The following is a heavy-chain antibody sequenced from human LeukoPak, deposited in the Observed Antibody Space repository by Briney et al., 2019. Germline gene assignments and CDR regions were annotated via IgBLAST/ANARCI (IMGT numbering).Heavy chain of an antibody. J-gene: IGHJ6*03. CDR1: GGSFSGYY. Sequence: SETLSLTCAVYGGSFSGYYWSWIRQPPGKGLEWIGEINHSGSTNYNPSLKSRVTLSVDTSKNQFSLKLSSVTAADTAVYYCARGGYCSSTSCRYYYYYYMDVWGKGTTVTVSS. D-gene: IGHD2-2*01. CDR3: ARGGYCSSTSCRYYYYYYMDV. CDR2: INHSGST. V-gene: IGHV4-34*01.